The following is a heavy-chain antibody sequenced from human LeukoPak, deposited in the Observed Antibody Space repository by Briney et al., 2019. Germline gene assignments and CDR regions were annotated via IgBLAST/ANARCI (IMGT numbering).Heavy chain of an antibody. CDR2: IRYDGSDR. V-gene: IGHV3-30*02. CDR1: GFTFSSYG. D-gene: IGHD3-3*01. Sequence: SGGSLRLSCAASGFTFSSYGIHWVRQAPGKGLEWVAFIRYDGSDRYYGDSVRGRVTVSRDNSKNTLFLQMESQRAEDTAVYYCAKRGRSGSPGYYMDIWGKGTTVTVSS. J-gene: IGHJ6*03. CDR3: AKRGRSGSPGYYMDI.